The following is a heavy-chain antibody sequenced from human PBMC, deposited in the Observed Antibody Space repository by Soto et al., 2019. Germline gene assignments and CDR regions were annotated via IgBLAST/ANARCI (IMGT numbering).Heavy chain of an antibody. D-gene: IGHD3-3*02. J-gene: IGHJ4*02. V-gene: IGHV4-38-2*01. CDR3: ARVKLAGRGSFHD. CDR1: GYSITNGYY. Sequence: PSETLSLTCAVSGYSITNGYYWGWIRQPPGKGLEWIGSIYHSGNTYYNPSLKSRVTLSIDTSKNQFSLKLRSVTAADTAMYYGARVKLAGRGSFHDWGQGTLVTVSS. CDR2: IYHSGNT.